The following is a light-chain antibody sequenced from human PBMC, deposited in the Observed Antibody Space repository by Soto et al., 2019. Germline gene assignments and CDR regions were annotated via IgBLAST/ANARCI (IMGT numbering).Light chain of an antibody. CDR3: SSYPTSSTLYV. V-gene: IGLV2-14*01. CDR2: DVA. J-gene: IGLJ1*01. CDR1: SSDIGSFNY. Sequence: SVPPQPASVSAPPGQSTTISRPGSSSDIGSFNYVSWYQQHPGKAPKLMIYDVADRPSGVSNRFSGSKSGDTAYLTISGIQPEDEADYYCSSYPTSSTLYVFGTGTKVTVL.